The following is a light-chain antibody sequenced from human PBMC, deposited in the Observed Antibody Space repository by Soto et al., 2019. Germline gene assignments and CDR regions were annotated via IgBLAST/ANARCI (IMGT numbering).Light chain of an antibody. V-gene: IGLV2-14*01. CDR1: SSDVGGYNY. Sequence: QSALTQPASVSASPGQSITISCTGTSSDVGGYNYVSWYQQHPGKAPKLIIYEVNNPPSGVSNRFSGYKSGNTASLTISGLQPEDEADYYCTSYTSRNTYFFGSGTKVTVL. CDR2: EVN. CDR3: TSYTSRNTYF. J-gene: IGLJ1*01.